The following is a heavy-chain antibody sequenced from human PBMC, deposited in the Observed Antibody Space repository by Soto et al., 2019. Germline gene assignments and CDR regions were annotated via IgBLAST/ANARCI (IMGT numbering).Heavy chain of an antibody. V-gene: IGHV3-23*01. CDR1: GFSLSSYA. J-gene: IGHJ4*02. CDR3: ARDCSISSCSVWAY. CDR2: ITASGEKL. Sequence: EVQLLESGGGLVQPGGSLRLSCAASGFSLSSYAMTWVRQAPGKGLEWVSGITASGEKLYYADSVKGRFTVSRDNSKNTLYLQKHSLRADDTAVYYCARDCSISSCSVWAYWGQGTLVTVSS. D-gene: IGHD2-2*01.